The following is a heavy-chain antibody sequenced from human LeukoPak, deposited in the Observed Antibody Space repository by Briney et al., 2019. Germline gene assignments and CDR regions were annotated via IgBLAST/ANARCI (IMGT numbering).Heavy chain of an antibody. CDR2: ISYDGSNK. CDR3: ARDLPLGY. V-gene: IGHV3-30*01. CDR1: GFTFSSYA. J-gene: IGHJ4*02. Sequence: GGSLRLSCAASGFTFSSYAMHWVRPAPGKGLEWVAVISYDGSNKYYADSVKGRFTISRDNSKNTLYLQMNSLRAEDTAVYYCARDLPLGYWGQGTLVTVSS.